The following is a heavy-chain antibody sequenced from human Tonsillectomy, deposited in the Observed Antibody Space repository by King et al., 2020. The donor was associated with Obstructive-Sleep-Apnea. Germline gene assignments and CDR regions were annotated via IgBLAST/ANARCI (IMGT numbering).Heavy chain of an antibody. D-gene: IGHD2-21*02. V-gene: IGHV4-30-2*01. J-gene: IGHJ3*01. Sequence: LQLQESGSGLVKPSQTLSLTCAVSGGSISSSGYSWSWIRQPPGKGLEWIGYIYHSGSTYYNPSLKSRVTISVDRSNNQFSLKLRSVTAADTAVYYCARPPTRPQTYCGGDCYPPDDAFDFWGQGTMVTVSS. CDR3: ARPPTRPQTYCGGDCYPPDDAFDF. CDR2: IYHSGST. CDR1: GGSISSSGYS.